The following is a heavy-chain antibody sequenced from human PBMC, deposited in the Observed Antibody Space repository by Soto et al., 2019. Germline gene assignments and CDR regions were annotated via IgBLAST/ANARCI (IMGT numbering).Heavy chain of an antibody. CDR1: GFTFSNYD. CDR3: ARGPTCIEGYCSSGSWHDY. D-gene: IGHD2-15*01. J-gene: IGHJ4*02. CDR2: ISSSSGTI. V-gene: IGHV3-48*01. Sequence: EVQLVESGGDLVQPGESLRVSCEASGFTFSNYDMNWVRQAPGKGLEWVSYISSSSGTIYYADSVKGRFTTSRDNAKNSLYLQMNRLRAEDTAVYYCARGPTCIEGYCSSGSWHDYWGQGTLVTVSS.